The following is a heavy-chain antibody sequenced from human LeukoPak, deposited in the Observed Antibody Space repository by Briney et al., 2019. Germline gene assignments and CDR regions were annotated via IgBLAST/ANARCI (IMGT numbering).Heavy chain of an antibody. CDR3: AKGSYYYDTSGYFDP. CDR2: TKGNGGST. D-gene: IGHD3-22*01. CDR1: GFTLTDYA. J-gene: IGHJ5*02. Sequence: GGSLRLSCAASGFTLTDYAMNWVRQAPGKGLEWVASTKGNGGSTNYTDSVKDRFTISRDNSKNTVYLQMHSLRADDTAVYYCAKGSYYYDTSGYFDPWGHRALVTVSS. V-gene: IGHV3-23*01.